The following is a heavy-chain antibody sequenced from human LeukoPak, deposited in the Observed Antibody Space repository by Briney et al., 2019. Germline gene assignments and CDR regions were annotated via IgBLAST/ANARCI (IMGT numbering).Heavy chain of an antibody. D-gene: IGHD6-13*01. CDR3: APRSNSGIAAAGTRYYFDY. V-gene: IGHV1-2*02. Sequence: ASVKVSCKASGYTFTGYYMHWVRQAPGQGLEWMGWINPYSGGTNYAQKFQGRVTMTRDTSISTAYVELSTLRSDDTAVYYCAPRSNSGIAAAGTRYYFDYWGQGTLVTVSS. CDR1: GYTFTGYY. CDR2: INPYSGGT. J-gene: IGHJ4*02.